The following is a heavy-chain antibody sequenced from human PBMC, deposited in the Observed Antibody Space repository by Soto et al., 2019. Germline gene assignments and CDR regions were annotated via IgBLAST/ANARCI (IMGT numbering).Heavy chain of an antibody. V-gene: IGHV1-69*08. Sequence: QVQLVQSGAEVKKPGSSVKVSCKASGGTFSSYTISWVRQAPGQGLEWMGRIIPILGIANYAQKFQGRVTITADKSTGTAYMELSSLRSEDTAVYYCARDSGYDYLDYFDYWGQGTLFTVSS. CDR3: ARDSGYDYLDYFDY. D-gene: IGHD5-12*01. CDR2: IIPILGIA. J-gene: IGHJ4*02. CDR1: GGTFSSYT.